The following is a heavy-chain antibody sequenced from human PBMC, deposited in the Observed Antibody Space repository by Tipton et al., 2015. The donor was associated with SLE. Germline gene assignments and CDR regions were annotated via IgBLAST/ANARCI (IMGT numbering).Heavy chain of an antibody. CDR3: ARVDYYFDY. J-gene: IGHJ4*02. V-gene: IGHV3-30*02. Sequence: SLRLSCAASGFTFSTYGMHWVRQAPGKGLEWVSFIRFDGNIKQYADSVKGRFTISRDNSKKMLSLQMNSLRAEDTAVYYCARVDYYFDYWGQGTLVTVSS. CDR2: IRFDGNIK. D-gene: IGHD3-9*01. CDR1: GFTFSTYG.